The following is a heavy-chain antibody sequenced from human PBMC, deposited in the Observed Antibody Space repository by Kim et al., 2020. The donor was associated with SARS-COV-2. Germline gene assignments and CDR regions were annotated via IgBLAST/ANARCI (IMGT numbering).Heavy chain of an antibody. CDR2: IKQDESEK. V-gene: IGHV3-7*03. CDR1: GFTFSNYW. CDR3: ARVAAGDFDY. D-gene: IGHD6-13*01. Sequence: GGSLRLSCAASGFTFSNYWMSWVRQAPGKGLEWVANIKQDESEKYYVDSLKGRFTISRDNAKNSLYLQMNSLKAEDTAVDYCARVAAGDFDYWGQGTLVT. J-gene: IGHJ4*02.